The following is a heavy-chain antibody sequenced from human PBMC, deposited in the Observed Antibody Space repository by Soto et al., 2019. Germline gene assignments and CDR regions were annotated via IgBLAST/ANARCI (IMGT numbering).Heavy chain of an antibody. CDR3: ARWGTTRGLDV. CDR2: TSYDGSNN. CDR1: GFTFRSYV. Sequence: QVQLVESGGGVVQPGTSLRLSCVGSGFTFRSYVIHWVRQAPGKGLEWVALTSYDGSNNFYGDSVKGRFTISRDNSRNTVELQMDSLRLEDTALYYCARWGTTRGLDVWGQGTLVSASS. V-gene: IGHV3-33*05. D-gene: IGHD3-16*01. J-gene: IGHJ4*02.